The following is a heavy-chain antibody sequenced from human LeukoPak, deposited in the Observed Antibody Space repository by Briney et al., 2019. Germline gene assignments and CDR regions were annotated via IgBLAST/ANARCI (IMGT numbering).Heavy chain of an antibody. V-gene: IGHV4-59*01. CDR1: GGSISSYF. Sequence: SETLSLTCTVSGGSISSYFWSWIRQPPGKGLQWIGYIYSIGNTNYNPSLKSRVTISVDTSKNQLSLKLSSVTAADTAVYYCAALNIATRPWCFDYWGQGTLVTVSS. CDR3: AALNIATRPWCFDY. D-gene: IGHD6-6*01. CDR2: IYSIGNT. J-gene: IGHJ4*02.